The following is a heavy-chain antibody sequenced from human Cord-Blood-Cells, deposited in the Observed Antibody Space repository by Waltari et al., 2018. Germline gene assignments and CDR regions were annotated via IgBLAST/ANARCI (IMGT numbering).Heavy chain of an antibody. CDR2: INPNSGGT. CDR3: ARAAAGYTNDY. J-gene: IGHJ4*02. CDR1: GYTFTGYY. Sequence: QVQLVQSGAEVKKPGASVKVSCTASGYTFTGYYMHWVRQAPGQGLEWMGWINPNSGGTIYAQKFQGRVTMTRDTSISTAYMELSRLRSDDTAVYYCARAAAGYTNDYWGQGTLVTVSS. D-gene: IGHD6-13*01. V-gene: IGHV1-2*02.